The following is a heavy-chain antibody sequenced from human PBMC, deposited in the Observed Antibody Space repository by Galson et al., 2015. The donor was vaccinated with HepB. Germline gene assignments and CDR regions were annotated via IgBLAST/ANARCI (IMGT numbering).Heavy chain of an antibody. CDR2: ISAYNGNT. CDR1: GYTFTSYG. D-gene: IGHD3-22*01. J-gene: IGHJ6*02. Sequence: SVKVSCKASGYTFTSYGISWVRQAPGQGLEWMGWISAYNGNTNYAQKLQGRVTMTTDTSTSTAYMELRSLRSDDTAVYYCARDLKSGVIVVVRGEGYGMDVWGQGTTVTVSS. V-gene: IGHV1-18*01. CDR3: ARDLKSGVIVVVRGEGYGMDV.